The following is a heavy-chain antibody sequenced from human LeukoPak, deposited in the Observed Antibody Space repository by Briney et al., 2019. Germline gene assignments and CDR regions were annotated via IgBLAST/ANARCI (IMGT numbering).Heavy chain of an antibody. Sequence: PGGSLRLSCAASGFTFSGSDMHWVRQARGKGLEWVSAIGAVGDTYYPGSVKGRFTVSRDNAKNSLYLQMNSLRAGDTAVYYCARGFLWFGGSRPRYLDLWGRGTLVTVSS. CDR1: GFTFSGSD. CDR2: IGAVGDT. CDR3: ARGFLWFGGSRPRYLDL. J-gene: IGHJ2*01. D-gene: IGHD3-10*01. V-gene: IGHV3-13*01.